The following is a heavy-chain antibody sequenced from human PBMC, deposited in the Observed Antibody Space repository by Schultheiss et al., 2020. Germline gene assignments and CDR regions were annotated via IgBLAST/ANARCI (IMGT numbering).Heavy chain of an antibody. V-gene: IGHV3-33*05. CDR1: GFTFSSYG. D-gene: IGHD3-10*01. J-gene: IGHJ3*02. Sequence: GGSLRLSCAASGFTFSSYGMHWVRQAPGKGLEWVAVISYDGSNKYYADSVKGRFTISRDNAKNSLYLQMNSLRAEDTAVYYCVRESRATFDIWGQGTMVTVSS. CDR3: VRESRATFDI. CDR2: ISYDGSNK.